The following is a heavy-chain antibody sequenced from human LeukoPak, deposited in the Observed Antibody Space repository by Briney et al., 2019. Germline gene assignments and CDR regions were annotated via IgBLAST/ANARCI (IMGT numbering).Heavy chain of an antibody. V-gene: IGHV3-23*01. CDR1: GFTFSSYA. CDR2: ISGSGGST. D-gene: IGHD2-15*01. CDR3: AKCKGGGYCSGGSCYSYYYMDV. J-gene: IGHJ6*03. Sequence: GGSLRLSCAASGFTFSSYAMSWVRQAPGKGLEWVSAISGSGGSTYYADSVKGRFTISRDNSKNTLYLQMNSLRAEDTAVYYCAKCKGGGYCSGGSCYSYYYMDVWGKGTTVTVSS.